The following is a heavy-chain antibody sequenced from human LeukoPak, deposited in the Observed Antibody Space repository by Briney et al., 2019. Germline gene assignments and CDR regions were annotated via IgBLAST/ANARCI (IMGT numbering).Heavy chain of an antibody. Sequence: SETLSLTCTVSGGSISSSSYYWGWIRQPPGKGLEWIGSIYYSGSTYYNPSLKSRVTISVDTSKNQFSLKLSSVTAADTAVYYCARDPAPIAVADYYYMDVWGKGTTVTVSS. J-gene: IGHJ6*03. CDR3: ARDPAPIAVADYYYMDV. D-gene: IGHD6-19*01. V-gene: IGHV4-39*07. CDR2: IYYSGST. CDR1: GGSISSSSYY.